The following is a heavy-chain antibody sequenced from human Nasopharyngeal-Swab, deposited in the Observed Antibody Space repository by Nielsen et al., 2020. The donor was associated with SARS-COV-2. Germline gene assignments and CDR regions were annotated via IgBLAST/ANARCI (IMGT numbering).Heavy chain of an antibody. Sequence: GGSLRLSCAASGFSLSSYEMNWVRQAPGKGLGWVSYIGSFGSTIYSDSVKGRITVSRDNAKNSLYLQMNSLRAKDTAVYYCAMGDSSGLPQAVYGMDVWGQGTTVSVSS. D-gene: IGHD3-22*01. CDR2: IGSFGSTI. J-gene: IGHJ6*02. CDR1: GFSLSSYE. V-gene: IGHV3-48*03. CDR3: AMGDSSGLPQAVYGMDV.